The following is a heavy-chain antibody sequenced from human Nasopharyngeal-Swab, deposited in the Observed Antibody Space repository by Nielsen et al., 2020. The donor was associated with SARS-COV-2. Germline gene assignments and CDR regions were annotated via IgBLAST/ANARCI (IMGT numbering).Heavy chain of an antibody. D-gene: IGHD1-1*01. Sequence: GESLKISCAASGFTFSGYAVHWVRQAPGKGLEWVAVISYDGHTKFYADPVKGRFTIPRDEPKDTVYLEMNSLRVDDTAIYYCAREGSERGGAFDIWGQGTMVT. V-gene: IGHV3-30-3*01. CDR2: ISYDGHTK. J-gene: IGHJ3*02. CDR1: GFTFSGYA. CDR3: AREGSERGGAFDI.